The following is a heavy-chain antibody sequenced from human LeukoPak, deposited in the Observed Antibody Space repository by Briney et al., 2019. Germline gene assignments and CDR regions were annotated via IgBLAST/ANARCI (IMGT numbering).Heavy chain of an antibody. Sequence: GASVKVSCKASGYTFTSYGISWVRQAPGQGLEWMGWISAYNGNTNYAQKLQGRVTMTTDTSTSTAYMELRSLRSEDTAVYYCARGPYSSSSSWDYYYYYMEVCGKGTTVTVSS. V-gene: IGHV1-18*01. CDR2: ISAYNGNT. CDR1: GYTFTSYG. J-gene: IGHJ6*03. CDR3: ARGPYSSSSSWDYYYYYMEV. D-gene: IGHD6-6*01.